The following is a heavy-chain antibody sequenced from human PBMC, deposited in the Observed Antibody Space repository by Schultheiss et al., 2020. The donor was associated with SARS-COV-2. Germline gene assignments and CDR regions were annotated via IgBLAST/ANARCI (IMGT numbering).Heavy chain of an antibody. V-gene: IGHV3-74*01. CDR2: INSDGSST. J-gene: IGHJ6*02. Sequence: GGSLRLSCAASGFTFSSYAMHWVRQAPGKGLVWVSRINSDGSSTSYADSVKGRFTISRDNSKNTLYLQMNSLRAEDTAVYYCAKDNSNSGYVDYYYYGMDVWGQGTTVTVSS. D-gene: IGHD5-12*01. CDR3: AKDNSNSGYVDYYYYGMDV. CDR1: GFTFSSYA.